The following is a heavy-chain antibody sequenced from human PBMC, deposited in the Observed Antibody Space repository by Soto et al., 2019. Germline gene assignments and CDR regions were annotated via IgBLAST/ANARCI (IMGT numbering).Heavy chain of an antibody. V-gene: IGHV3-30-3*01. D-gene: IGHD2-2*01. J-gene: IGHJ4*02. Sequence: QVQLVESGGGVVQPGRSLRLSCAASGFTFSSYAMHWVRQAPDKGLEWVAVISYDGSNKYYADSVKGRFTISRDNSKNTLYLQMNSLRAEDTAVYYCARVTLGYCSSTSCYEIDYWGQGTLVTVSS. CDR3: ARVTLGYCSSTSCYEIDY. CDR1: GFTFSSYA. CDR2: ISYDGSNK.